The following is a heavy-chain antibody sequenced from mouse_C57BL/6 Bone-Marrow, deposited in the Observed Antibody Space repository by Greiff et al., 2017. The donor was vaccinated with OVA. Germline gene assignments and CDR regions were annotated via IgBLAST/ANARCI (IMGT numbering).Heavy chain of an antibody. D-gene: IGHD2-2*01. V-gene: IGHV1-19*01. CDR3: ATTGYAWFAY. J-gene: IGHJ3*01. CDR2: INPYNGGT. CDR1: GYTFTDYY. Sequence: EVKLMESGPVLVKPGASVKMSCKASGYTFTDYYMNWVKQSHGKSLEWIGVINPYNGGTSYNQKFKGKATLTVDKSSSTAYMELNSLTSEDSAVYYCATTGYAWFAYWGQGTLVTVSA.